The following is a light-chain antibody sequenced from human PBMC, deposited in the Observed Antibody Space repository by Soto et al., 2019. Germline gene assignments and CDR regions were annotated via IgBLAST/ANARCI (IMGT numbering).Light chain of an antibody. CDR1: KLGDEY. CDR3: QAWDSSTGV. Sequence: SSELTQPPSVSVSPGQTASITCSGDKLGDEYACWYQQKPGQSPVLVIYQDSKRPSGIPERFSGSNSGNTATLTISGTQAMDEADYYCQAWDSSTGVFGGGTKLTVL. J-gene: IGLJ2*01. V-gene: IGLV3-1*01. CDR2: QDS.